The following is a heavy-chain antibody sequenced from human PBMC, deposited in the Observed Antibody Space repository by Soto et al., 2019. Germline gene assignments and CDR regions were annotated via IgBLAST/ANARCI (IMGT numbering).Heavy chain of an antibody. V-gene: IGHV3-23*01. CDR3: ANDDGSYYGTGSQLSYFDY. D-gene: IGHD3-10*01. Sequence: GGSLRLSCAVSGFTFSRYAMSWVRQAPGKGLEWVSAISGSGGSTYYADSAKGRFTISRNTSNNTLYLQMNSLRAEDTAVYYCANDDGSYYGTGSQLSYFDYWGQGTLVTVSS. CDR2: ISGSGGST. J-gene: IGHJ4*02. CDR1: GFTFSRYA.